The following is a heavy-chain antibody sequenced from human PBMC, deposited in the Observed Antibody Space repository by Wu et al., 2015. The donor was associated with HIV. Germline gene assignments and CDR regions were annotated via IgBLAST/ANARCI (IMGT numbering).Heavy chain of an antibody. CDR1: GYTFTSYG. CDR3: AREWGRGVTMVRGVNNWFDP. D-gene: IGHD3-10*01. CDR2: ISAYNGNT. J-gene: IGHJ5*02. V-gene: IGHV1-18*01. Sequence: QVQLVQSGAEVKKPGASVKVSCKASGYTFTSYGISWVRQAPGQGLEWMGWISAYNGNTNYAQKLQGRVTMTTDTSTSTAYMELRSLRSDDTAVYYCAREWGRGVTMVRGVNNWFDPWGQGTLVTVSS.